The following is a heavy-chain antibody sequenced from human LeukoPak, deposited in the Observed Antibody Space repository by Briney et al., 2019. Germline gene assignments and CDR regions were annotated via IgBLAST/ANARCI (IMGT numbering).Heavy chain of an antibody. Sequence: LSLTCTVSGGSISSYYWSWVRQPPGKRREWVSYISSSGSTIYYADSVKGRFTISRDNAKNSLYLQINSLRAEDTAVYYCIYRDYWGQGTLVTVSS. D-gene: IGHD3-3*02. CDR3: IYRDY. CDR1: GGSISSYY. CDR2: ISSSGSTI. V-gene: IGHV3-11*04. J-gene: IGHJ4*02.